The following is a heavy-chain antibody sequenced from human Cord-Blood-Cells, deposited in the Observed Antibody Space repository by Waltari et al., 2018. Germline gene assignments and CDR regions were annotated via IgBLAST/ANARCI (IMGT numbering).Heavy chain of an antibody. CDR2: ISYDGSNK. J-gene: IGHJ6*02. CDR3: AKDLGGYDWGNYYYYGMDV. Sequence: QVQLVESGGGVVQPGRSLRLSCAASGFTFSSYGMHWVRQAPGKGLEWVAVISYDGSNKDYADSGKGRFTSSRDNSKNTLYLQMNSLRAEDTAVYYCAKDLGGYDWGNYYYYGMDVWGQGTTVTVSS. CDR1: GFTFSSYG. V-gene: IGHV3-30*18. D-gene: IGHD5-12*01.